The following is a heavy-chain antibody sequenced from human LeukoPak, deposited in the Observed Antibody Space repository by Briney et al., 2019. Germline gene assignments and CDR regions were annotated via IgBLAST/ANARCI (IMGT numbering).Heavy chain of an antibody. CDR1: GLTFSSYG. CDR3: GKAVLPTPMSFVHDF. V-gene: IGHV3-30*18. J-gene: IGHJ4*02. D-gene: IGHD3-10*02. Sequence: GRSLRLSCAASGLTFSSYGMHWVRQAPGKGLEWMAVISDDGSQTHYADSVKGRFTVSRDNSKDTVFLQMNSLRAEDTAVYFCGKAVLPTPMSFVHDFWGQGALVTVSS. CDR2: ISDDGSQT.